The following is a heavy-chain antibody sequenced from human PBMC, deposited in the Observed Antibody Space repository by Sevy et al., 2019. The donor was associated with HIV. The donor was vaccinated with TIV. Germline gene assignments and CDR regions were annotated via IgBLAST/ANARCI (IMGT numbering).Heavy chain of an antibody. CDR1: GGSFSGYY. CDR2: INHSGST. J-gene: IGHJ6*02. Sequence: SETLSLTCAVYGGSFSGYYWSWIRQPPGKGLEWIGEINHSGSTNYNPSPKSRVTISVDTSKNQFSLKLSSVTAADTAVYYCARAHYDFWSGYYVPYYYGMDVWGQGTTVTVSS. D-gene: IGHD3-3*01. CDR3: ARAHYDFWSGYYVPYYYGMDV. V-gene: IGHV4-34*01.